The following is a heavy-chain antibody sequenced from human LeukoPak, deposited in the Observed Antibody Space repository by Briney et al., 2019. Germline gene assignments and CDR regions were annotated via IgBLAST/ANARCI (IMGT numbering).Heavy chain of an antibody. D-gene: IGHD2-21*02. CDR3: ARVKNGYCGGDCPFDY. V-gene: IGHV1-69*02. Sequence: AARVSREASRGTLRRYTISWVRPGPGQGLEWMGRIIPILGIANYAQKFQGRVTITADKSTSTAYMELSSLRSEDTAVYYCARVKNGYCGGDCPFDYWGQGTLVTVSS. J-gene: IGHJ4*02. CDR1: RGTLRRYT. CDR2: IIPILGIA.